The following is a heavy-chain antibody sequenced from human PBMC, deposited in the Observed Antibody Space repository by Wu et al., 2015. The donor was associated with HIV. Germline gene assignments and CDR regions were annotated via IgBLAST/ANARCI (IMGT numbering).Heavy chain of an antibody. CDR2: IDPRSGGT. D-gene: IGHD6-25*01. CDR1: GYIFAGYY. J-gene: IGHJ4*02. CDR3: AIDNGSGIF. V-gene: IGHV1-2*02. Sequence: QVQLVQSGAEVKKPGASVKVSCKASGYIFAGYYMEWVRQTPGQGLEWMGWIDPRSGGTNYAQNFRGRVTLTRDTSLRTAYMGLSSLRSDDTAVYYCAIDNGSGIFWGRGTVVTVSA.